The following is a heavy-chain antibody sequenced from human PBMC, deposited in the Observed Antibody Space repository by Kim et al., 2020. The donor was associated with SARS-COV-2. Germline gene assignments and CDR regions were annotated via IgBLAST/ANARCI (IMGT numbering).Heavy chain of an antibody. Sequence: GGSLRLSCAASGFTFSSNAMHWVRQAPGKGLEWVAVITYDGSKKYYAESVRGRFTISRDNAKNTLDLQMDSLRAEDTAVYYCARNYYLGSSGCQHWGFDYWGQGTLVSLST. CDR2: ITYDGSKK. CDR3: ARNYYLGSSGCQHWGFDY. V-gene: IGHV3-30*04. CDR1: GFTFSSNA. J-gene: IGHJ4*02. D-gene: IGHD3-22*01.